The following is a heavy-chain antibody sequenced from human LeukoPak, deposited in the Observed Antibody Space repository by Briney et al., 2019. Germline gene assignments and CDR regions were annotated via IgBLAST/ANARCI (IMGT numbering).Heavy chain of an antibody. Sequence: GGSLRLPCAASGFTFSSYSMNWVRQAPGKGLEWVSSISSSSSYIYYADSVKGRFTISRDNAKNSLYLQMNSLRAEDTAVYYCARDELPDIVVVVAAENWFDPWGQGTLVTVSS. CDR2: ISSSSSYI. CDR1: GFTFSSYS. V-gene: IGHV3-21*01. CDR3: ARDELPDIVVVVAAENWFDP. D-gene: IGHD2-15*01. J-gene: IGHJ5*02.